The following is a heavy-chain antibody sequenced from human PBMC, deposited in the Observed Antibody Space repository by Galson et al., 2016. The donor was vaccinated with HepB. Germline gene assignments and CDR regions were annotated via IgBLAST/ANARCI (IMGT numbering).Heavy chain of an antibody. Sequence: SLRLSCAASGFNFNNAWMSWVRQAPGKGLEWLGRIKCKTDGGTTDYAAPVKGRFTISRDDSKNTLYLQMNCLKTEDTAVYYCTTIVLRGSGNFYTKFDYWGRGTLVTVSS. J-gene: IGHJ4*02. D-gene: IGHD3-10*01. CDR2: IKCKTDGGTT. V-gene: IGHV3-15*01. CDR3: TTIVLRGSGNFYTKFDY. CDR1: GFNFNNAW.